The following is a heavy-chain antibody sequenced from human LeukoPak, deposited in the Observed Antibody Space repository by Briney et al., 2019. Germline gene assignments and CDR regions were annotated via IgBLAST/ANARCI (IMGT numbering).Heavy chain of an antibody. CDR1: GGSISSYY. V-gene: IGHV4-59*01. CDR2: IYYSGST. Sequence: SETLSLTCTVSGGSISSYYWSWIRQPPGKGLEWLGYIYYSGSTNYNPSLKSRVTVSVDTSKNQFSLKLSSVTAADTAVYYCARDGPYGSGSYYFDYWGQGTLVTVSS. D-gene: IGHD3-10*01. J-gene: IGHJ4*02. CDR3: ARDGPYGSGSYYFDY.